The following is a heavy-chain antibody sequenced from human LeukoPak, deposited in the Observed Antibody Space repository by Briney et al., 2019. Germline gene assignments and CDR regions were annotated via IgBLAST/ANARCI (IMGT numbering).Heavy chain of an antibody. CDR3: AKGLRVPAARYYFDY. Sequence: GGSLRLPCAASGFTFGSYGMHWVRQAPGKGLEWVAFIRYDGSSKYYADSVKGRFTISRDNSKNTLYLQMNSLRAEDTAVYYCAKGLRVPAARYYFDYWGQGTLVTVSS. J-gene: IGHJ4*02. V-gene: IGHV3-30*02. CDR2: IRYDGSSK. D-gene: IGHD2-2*01. CDR1: GFTFGSYG.